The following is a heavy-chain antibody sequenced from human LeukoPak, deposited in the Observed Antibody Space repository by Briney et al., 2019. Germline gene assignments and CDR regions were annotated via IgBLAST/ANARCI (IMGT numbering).Heavy chain of an antibody. CDR1: GFIFTNYA. J-gene: IGHJ4*02. V-gene: IGHV3-23*01. D-gene: IGHD3-22*01. CDR2: ISGSGGTT. CDR3: AKGWSHYYDSSGYPSAYPDY. Sequence: GGSLRLSCAASGFIFTNYAMSWVRQAPGKGLEWVSVISGSGGTTDYADSVKGRFTISRDNSKNTLYLQINSLRAEDTAVYYCAKGWSHYYDSSGYPSAYPDYWGQGTLVTVSS.